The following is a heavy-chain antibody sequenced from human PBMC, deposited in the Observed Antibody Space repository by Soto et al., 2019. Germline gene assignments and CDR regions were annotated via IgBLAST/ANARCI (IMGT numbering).Heavy chain of an antibody. D-gene: IGHD5-18*01. CDR2: INWNGGST. CDR3: ARDLSRDTAMVFDDAFDI. V-gene: IGHV3-20*01. Sequence: SGGSLRLSCAASGFTFDDYGMSWVRQAPGKGLEWVSGINWNGGSTGYADSVKGRFTISRDNAKNSLYLQMNSLRAEDTALYHCARDLSRDTAMVFDDAFDIWGQGTMVTVSS. CDR1: GFTFDDYG. J-gene: IGHJ3*02.